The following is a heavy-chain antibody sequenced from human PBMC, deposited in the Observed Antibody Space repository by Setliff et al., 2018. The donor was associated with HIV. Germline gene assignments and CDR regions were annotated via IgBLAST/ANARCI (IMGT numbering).Heavy chain of an antibody. Sequence: SVKVSCKASGGTFSSYAISWVRQAPGQGLEWMGGIIPIFGTANYAQKFQGRVTITADESTSTAYMELSSLRSEDTAVYYCARDRIPSKWLLESDYWGQGTLVTVSS. V-gene: IGHV1-69*13. J-gene: IGHJ4*02. D-gene: IGHD3-22*01. CDR2: IIPIFGTA. CDR3: ARDRIPSKWLLESDY. CDR1: GGTFSSYA.